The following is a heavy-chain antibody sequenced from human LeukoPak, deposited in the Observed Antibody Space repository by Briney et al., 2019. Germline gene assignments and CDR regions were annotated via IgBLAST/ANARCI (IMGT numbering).Heavy chain of an antibody. V-gene: IGHV4-59*01. J-gene: IGHJ6*02. CDR3: ARDRLPSRYNGLDV. CDR2: ISNTGTT. CDR1: GGSLSNYY. Sequence: SESLSLTCTVSGGSLSNYYWSWVRQPPGKGLGWLGFISNTGTTNYHPSLKSRVTISVDTSKNHFSLRLTSVTAADTAVYFCARDRLPSRYNGLDVWGQGTTVTVSS. D-gene: IGHD2-2*01.